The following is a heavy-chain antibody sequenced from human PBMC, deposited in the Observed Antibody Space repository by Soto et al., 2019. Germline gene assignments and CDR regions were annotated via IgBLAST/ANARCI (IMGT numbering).Heavy chain of an antibody. CDR3: AKGSQRLAAAGWFDP. Sequence: ESGGGVVQPGRSLRLSCAASGFTFSSYGMHWVRQAPGKGLEWVAVISYDGSNKYYADSVKGRFTISRDNSKNTLYLQMNSLRAEDTAVYYCAKGSQRLAAAGWFDPWGQGTLVTVSS. V-gene: IGHV3-30*18. CDR1: GFTFSSYG. CDR2: ISYDGSNK. J-gene: IGHJ5*02. D-gene: IGHD6-13*01.